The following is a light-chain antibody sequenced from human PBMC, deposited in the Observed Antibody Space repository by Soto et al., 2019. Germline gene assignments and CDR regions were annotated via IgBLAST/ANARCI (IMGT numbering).Light chain of an antibody. CDR2: DVN. Sequence: QSVLTQPRSVSGSPGQSVTLSCTGTSSDVGGYNYVSWYQHHPGKGPKILIYDVNKRPSGVPDRFSGSESGNTASLTISGLQTEDEADYYCCSYAGSYTLVFGGGTKVTVL. V-gene: IGLV2-11*01. CDR3: CSYAGSYTLV. CDR1: SSDVGGYNY. J-gene: IGLJ2*01.